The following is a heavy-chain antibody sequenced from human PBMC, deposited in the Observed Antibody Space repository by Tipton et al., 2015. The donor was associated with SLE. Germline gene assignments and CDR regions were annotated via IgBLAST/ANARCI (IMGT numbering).Heavy chain of an antibody. J-gene: IGHJ6*03. CDR1: GGSISSGSYY. CDR3: ARDRGVGAHYYYYRDV. D-gene: IGHD1-26*01. Sequence: LRLSCTVSGGSISSGSYYWSWIRQHPGKGLEWIGYISYSGSTYYNPSLKSRVTISVDTSKNQFSLKLSSVTAADTAVYYCARDRGVGAHYYYYRDVWGKGTTVTVSS. CDR2: ISYSGST. V-gene: IGHV4-31*03.